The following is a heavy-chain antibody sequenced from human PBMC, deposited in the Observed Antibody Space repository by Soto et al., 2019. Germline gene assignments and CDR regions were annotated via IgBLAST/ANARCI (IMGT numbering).Heavy chain of an antibody. D-gene: IGHD5-12*01. CDR3: ARQVAREYYYKGVDV. J-gene: IGHJ6*04. V-gene: IGHV6-1*01. CDR2: TYYRSQWYN. CDR1: GDSVSSNSAA. Sequence: SQTLSLTCVISGDSVSSNSAAWNWIRQSPSRGLEWLGRTYYRSQWYNDYAVSVKGRIIITPATSKNQFSLQLSSVTPEDTAVYYCARQVAREYYYKGVDVWGKGTTVTVSS.